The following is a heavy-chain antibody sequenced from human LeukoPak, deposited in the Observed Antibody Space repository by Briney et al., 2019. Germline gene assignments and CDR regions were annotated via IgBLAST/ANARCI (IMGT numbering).Heavy chain of an antibody. J-gene: IGHJ6*02. Sequence: SVKVSCKASGGTFSSYAISWVRQAPGQGLEWMGGIIPIFGTANYAQKFQGRVTITADESTSTAYMELSSLRSEDTAVYYCARDIGPGGYEYYYYYGMDVWGQGTTVTVSS. CDR1: GGTFSSYA. V-gene: IGHV1-69*13. CDR3: ARDIGPGGYEYYYYYGMDV. CDR2: IIPIFGTA. D-gene: IGHD5-12*01.